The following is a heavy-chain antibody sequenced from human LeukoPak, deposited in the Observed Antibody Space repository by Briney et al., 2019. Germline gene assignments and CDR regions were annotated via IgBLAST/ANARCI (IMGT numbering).Heavy chain of an antibody. CDR2: IVVGSGNT. CDR3: AAAYRYFYDRGGYFDY. D-gene: IGHD3-22*01. J-gene: IGHJ4*02. CDR1: GFTFTTSA. V-gene: IGHV1-58*02. Sequence: GTSVKVSCKASGFTFTTSAMQWVRQARGHRVEWIGWIVVGSGNTNYAQKFQERVTITRDMSTSTAYMELSSLRSEDTAVYYCAAAYRYFYDRGGYFDYWGQGTLVTVSS.